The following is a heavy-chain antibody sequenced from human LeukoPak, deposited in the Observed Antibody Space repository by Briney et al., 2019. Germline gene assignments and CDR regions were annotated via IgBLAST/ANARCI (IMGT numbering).Heavy chain of an antibody. J-gene: IGHJ3*02. CDR3: ARVTFTDDAFDI. CDR2: ISAYNGST. CDR1: GYTFTSYG. D-gene: IGHD1-20*01. Sequence: EASVKVSCKASGYTFTSYGISWVRQAPGQGLEWMGWISAYNGSTNYAQKLQGRVTMTTDTSTSTAYMELRSLRSDDTAVYYCARVTFTDDAFDIWGQGTMVTVSS. V-gene: IGHV1-18*01.